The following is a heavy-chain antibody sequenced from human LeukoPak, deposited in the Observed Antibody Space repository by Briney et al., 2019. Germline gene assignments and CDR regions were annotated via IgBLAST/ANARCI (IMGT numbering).Heavy chain of an antibody. CDR2: ISSSGSTI. J-gene: IGHJ4*02. CDR1: GFTFSDYY. V-gene: IGHV3-11*01. Sequence: GGSLRLSCAASGFTFSDYYMSWIRQAPGKGLEWVSYISSSGSTIYYADSVKGRFTISRDNAKNSLYLQMNSLRAEDTAVYYCARSYGDYVRTSLGDYWGQGTLVTVSS. D-gene: IGHD4-17*01. CDR3: ARSYGDYVRTSLGDY.